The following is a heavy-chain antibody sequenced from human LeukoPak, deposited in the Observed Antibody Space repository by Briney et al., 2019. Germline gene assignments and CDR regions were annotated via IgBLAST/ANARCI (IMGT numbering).Heavy chain of an antibody. D-gene: IGHD3-10*01. J-gene: IGHJ3*02. V-gene: IGHV3-53*01. Sequence: GGSLRLSCAASGFTFSSYDMHWVRQAPGKGLEWVSVIYSGGSTYYADSVKGRFTISRDNSKNTLYLQMNSLRAEDTAVYYCARDPAGVPGAFDIWGQGTMVTVSS. CDR3: ARDPAGVPGAFDI. CDR2: IYSGGST. CDR1: GFTFSSYD.